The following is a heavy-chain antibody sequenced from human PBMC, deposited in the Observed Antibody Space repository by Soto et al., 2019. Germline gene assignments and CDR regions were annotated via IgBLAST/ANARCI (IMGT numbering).Heavy chain of an antibody. CDR1: GFTFSSYA. Sequence: GALRLSCAASGFTFSSYAMSWVRQAPGKGLEWVSGISGSGGSTYYADSVKDRFTISRDNSKNTLYLQMNSLRAEDTAVYYCAKVMVKNWFDPWGQGTLVTVSS. J-gene: IGHJ5*02. D-gene: IGHD5-18*01. CDR3: AKVMVKNWFDP. V-gene: IGHV3-23*01. CDR2: ISGSGGST.